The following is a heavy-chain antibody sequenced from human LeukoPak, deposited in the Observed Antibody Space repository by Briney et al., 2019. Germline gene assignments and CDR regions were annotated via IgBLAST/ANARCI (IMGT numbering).Heavy chain of an antibody. CDR1: GGSISSYY. CDR3: ARAGSGYSYGTTYYYYYMDV. CDR2: IYYSGST. J-gene: IGHJ6*03. D-gene: IGHD5-18*01. V-gene: IGHV4-59*12. Sequence: SETLSLTCTVSGGSISSYYWSWIRQPPGKGLEWIGYIYYSGSTNYNPSLKSRVTMSVDTSKNQFSLKLSSVTAADTAVYYCARAGSGYSYGTTYYYYYMDVWGKGTTVTISS.